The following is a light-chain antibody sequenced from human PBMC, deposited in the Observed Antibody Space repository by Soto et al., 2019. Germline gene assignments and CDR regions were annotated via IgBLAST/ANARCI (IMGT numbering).Light chain of an antibody. CDR3: QTWGTGIQV. Sequence: QLVLTQSPSASDSLGASVKLTCTLSSGQSGYAIAWHQQQPGKGPRYLVKLNSDGSHSKGDGIPDRFSGSSSGAERYLTISSLQSEDEADYYCQTWGTGIQVFGGGTKLTVL. CDR2: LNSDGSH. CDR1: SGQSGYA. J-gene: IGLJ2*01. V-gene: IGLV4-69*01.